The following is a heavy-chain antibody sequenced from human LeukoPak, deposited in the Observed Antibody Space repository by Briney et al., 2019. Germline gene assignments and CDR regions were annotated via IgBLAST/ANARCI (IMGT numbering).Heavy chain of an antibody. V-gene: IGHV4-61*02. CDR2: IYTSGST. D-gene: IGHD1-7*01. J-gene: IGHJ3*01. CDR1: GGSISSGSYY. Sequence: SQTLSLTCTVSGGSISSGSYYWGWIRQPPGKGLEWIGRIYTSGSTNYNPSLKSRVTISVDTSKNQFSLKLSSVTAADTAMYYWARTRGTTPNVFDVWGQGTLVTVSS. CDR3: ARTRGTTPNVFDV.